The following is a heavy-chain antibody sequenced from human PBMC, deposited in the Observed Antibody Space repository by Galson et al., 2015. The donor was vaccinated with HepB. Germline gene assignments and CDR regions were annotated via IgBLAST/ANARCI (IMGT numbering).Heavy chain of an antibody. J-gene: IGHJ4*02. CDR2: ISAYNGNT. CDR3: ASSSSPGAGFDY. Sequence: SVKVSCKASGYTFTSYSISWVRQAPGQGLEWMRWISAYNGNTNYAQKLQGRVTMTTDTSTSTAYMELRSLRSDDTAVYYCASSSSPGAGFDYWGQGTLVTVSS. V-gene: IGHV1-18*04. D-gene: IGHD6-6*01. CDR1: GYTFTSYS.